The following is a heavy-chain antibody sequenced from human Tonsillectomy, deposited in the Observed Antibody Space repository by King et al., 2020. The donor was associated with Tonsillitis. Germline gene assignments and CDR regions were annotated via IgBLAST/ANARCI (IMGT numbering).Heavy chain of an antibody. CDR2: ISGSGGST. Sequence: VQLVESGGGLVQPGGSLRLSCAASGFTFSSYAISWVRQAPGKGLEWVSAISGSGGSTYFADSVKGRFTISRDNSKNTLYLQMNSLRAEDTALYYSAKPEGYRSGWYTCFDYWGHGTLVTVSS. V-gene: IGHV3-23*04. D-gene: IGHD6-19*01. J-gene: IGHJ4*01. CDR1: GFTFSSYA. CDR3: AKPEGYRSGWYTCFDY.